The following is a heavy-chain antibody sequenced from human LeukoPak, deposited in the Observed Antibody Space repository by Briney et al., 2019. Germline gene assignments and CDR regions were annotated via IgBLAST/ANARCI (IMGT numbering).Heavy chain of an antibody. V-gene: IGHV3-30*02. CDR1: GFTFNKYG. Sequence: GGSLRLSCAASGFTFNKYGMHWVRQAPGKGLEWVAFIRYDGSIKYYADSVKGRFTISRDNSKNTLYLQMNSLRAEDTAIYYCAKNGDRGAYCTGGTCYPYFYYYMDVWGKGTTVTI. J-gene: IGHJ6*03. CDR3: AKNGDRGAYCTGGTCYPYFYYYMDV. CDR2: IRYDGSIK. D-gene: IGHD2-15*01.